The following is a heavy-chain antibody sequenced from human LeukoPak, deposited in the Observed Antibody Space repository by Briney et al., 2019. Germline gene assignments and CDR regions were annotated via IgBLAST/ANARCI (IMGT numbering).Heavy chain of an antibody. CDR3: ARESTAGTLTP. CDR2: IYSGGST. J-gene: IGHJ5*02. CDR1: GFTFSSYW. V-gene: IGHV3-53*01. D-gene: IGHD6-13*01. Sequence: PGGSLRLSCAASGFTFSSYWMSWVRQAPGKGLEWVSVIYSGGSTYYADSVKGRFTISRDNSENTLYLQMNSLRAEDTAVYYCARESTAGTLTPWGQGTLVTVSS.